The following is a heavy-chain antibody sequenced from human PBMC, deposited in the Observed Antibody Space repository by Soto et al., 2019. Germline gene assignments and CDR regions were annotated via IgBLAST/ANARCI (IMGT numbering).Heavy chain of an antibody. CDR1: GGTFSSSA. V-gene: IGHV1-58*01. J-gene: IGHJ4*02. CDR3: AAAPSGYSYGLFDY. CDR2: IVVGSGNT. D-gene: IGHD5-18*01. Sequence: SVKVSCKASGGTFSSSAVQWVRQARGQRLEWIGWIVVGSGNTNYAQKFQERVTITRDMSTSTAYMELSSLRSEDTAVYYCAAAPSGYSYGLFDYWGQGTLVTVSS.